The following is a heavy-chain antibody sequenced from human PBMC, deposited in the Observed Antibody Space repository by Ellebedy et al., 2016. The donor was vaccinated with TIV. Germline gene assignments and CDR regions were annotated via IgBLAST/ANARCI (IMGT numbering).Heavy chain of an antibody. CDR2: IIPIFGTA. CDR3: ARGLDLIYSYGESSEFDY. D-gene: IGHD5-18*01. CDR1: GYTFTRCS. Sequence: ASVKVSCKASGYTFTRCSLHWVRQAPGQGLEWMGGIIPIFGTANYAQKFQGRVTITADESTSTAYMELSSLRSEDTAVYYCARGLDLIYSYGESSEFDYWGQGSLVTVSS. J-gene: IGHJ4*02. V-gene: IGHV1-69*13.